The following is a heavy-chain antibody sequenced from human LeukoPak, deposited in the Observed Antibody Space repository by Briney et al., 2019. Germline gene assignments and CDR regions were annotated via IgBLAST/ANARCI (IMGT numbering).Heavy chain of an antibody. CDR1: GGSISSYY. V-gene: IGHV4-59*01. J-gene: IGHJ1*01. CDR2: IYYSGST. Sequence: SETLSLTCTVSGGSISSYYWSWIRQPPGKGLEWIGYIYYSGSTNYNPSLKSRVTISVDTSKNQFSLKLSSVTAADTAVYYCARMVVVTRHFQHWGQGTLVTVSS. CDR3: ARMVVVTRHFQH. D-gene: IGHD4-23*01.